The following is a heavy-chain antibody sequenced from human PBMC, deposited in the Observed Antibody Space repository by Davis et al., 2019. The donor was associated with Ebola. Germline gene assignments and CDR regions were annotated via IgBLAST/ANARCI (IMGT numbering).Heavy chain of an antibody. Sequence: SETLSLTCTVSGAAITSYYWSWIRQPPGKGLEYIGYVHYSGSSNYNPNLKSRVTMSTDTSKMQFSLKLSSVTAADTAVYYCARDSSAYSYDSSGYGSYWYFDLWGRGTLVTVSS. D-gene: IGHD3-22*01. CDR1: GAAITSYY. CDR3: ARDSSAYSYDSSGYGSYWYFDL. J-gene: IGHJ2*01. CDR2: VHYSGSS. V-gene: IGHV4-59*01.